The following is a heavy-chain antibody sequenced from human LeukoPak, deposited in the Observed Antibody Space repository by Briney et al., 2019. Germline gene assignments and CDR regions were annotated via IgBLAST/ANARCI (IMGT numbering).Heavy chain of an antibody. J-gene: IGHJ5*02. CDR2: IYYSGST. D-gene: IGHD3-22*01. CDR1: GGSISSGGYY. Sequence: PSETLSLTWTVSGGSISSGGYYWSWIRQHPGKGLEWIGYIYYSGSTYYNPSLKSRVTISVDTSKNQFSLKLSSVTAADTAVYYCAREADDSSGYLYNWFDPWGQGTLVTVSS. V-gene: IGHV4-31*02. CDR3: AREADDSSGYLYNWFDP.